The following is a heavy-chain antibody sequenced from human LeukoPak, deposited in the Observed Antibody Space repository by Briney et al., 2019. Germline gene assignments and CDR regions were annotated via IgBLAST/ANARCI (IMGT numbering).Heavy chain of an antibody. CDR3: ARVGYCSSTSCYDDYYYYGMDV. CDR1: GGSISSGGYY. J-gene: IGHJ6*02. V-gene: IGHV4-31*03. D-gene: IGHD2-2*01. CDR2: IYYSGST. Sequence: SETLSLTCTVSGGSISSGGYYWSWIRQHPGKGLEWIGYIYYSGSTYYNPSLKSRVTISVDTSKNQFSLKLSSVTAADTAVYYCARVGYCSSTSCYDDYYYYGMDVWGQGTTATVSS.